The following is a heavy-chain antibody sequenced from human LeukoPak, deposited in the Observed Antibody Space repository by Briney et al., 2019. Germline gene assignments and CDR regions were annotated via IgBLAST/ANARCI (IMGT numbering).Heavy chain of an antibody. CDR3: AREPYGGYFQH. CDR1: GFTFSSYA. D-gene: IGHD3-10*01. Sequence: GGSLRLSCAASGFTFSSYAMSWVRQAPGKGLEWVSAISGSGGSTYYADSVKGRFTISRDNAKNSLYLQMNSLRAEDTAVYYCAREPYGGYFQHWGQGTLVTVSS. J-gene: IGHJ1*01. V-gene: IGHV3-23*01. CDR2: ISGSGGST.